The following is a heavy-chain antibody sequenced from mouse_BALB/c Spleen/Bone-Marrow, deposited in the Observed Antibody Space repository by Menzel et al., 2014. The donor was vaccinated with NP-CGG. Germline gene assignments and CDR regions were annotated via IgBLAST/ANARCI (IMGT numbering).Heavy chain of an antibody. CDR2: IRNKAKGYKT. Sequence: DVKLVESGGGLVQPGGSLRLSCATSGFIFTDYYMSWVRQPPGKAIEWLVFIRNKAKGYKTENSASVRGQFTISRDNSHSILYLQMNTLRAEDSATYYCAREFTTDIHWYLDVWGAGTTVTVSS. D-gene: IGHD1-1*01. CDR3: AREFTTDIHWYLDV. CDR1: GFIFTDYY. V-gene: IGHV7-3*02. J-gene: IGHJ1*01.